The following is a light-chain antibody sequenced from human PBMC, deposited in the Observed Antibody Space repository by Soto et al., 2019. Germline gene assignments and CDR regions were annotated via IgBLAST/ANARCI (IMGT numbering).Light chain of an antibody. CDR3: SSYTSSSSGV. CDR1: SSDVGGYNY. V-gene: IGLV2-14*01. J-gene: IGLJ1*01. CDR2: DVS. Sequence: QSALTQPASVSGSPGQSITISCTGTSSDVGGYNYVSWYQQHPGKAPKLMIYDVSNRPSGVSNRFSGSKSGNTASLTISGLQAEDEADYYGSSYTSSSSGVFGTGTKRTVL.